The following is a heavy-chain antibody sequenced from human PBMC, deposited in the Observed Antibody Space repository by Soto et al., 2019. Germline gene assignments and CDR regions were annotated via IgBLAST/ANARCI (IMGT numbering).Heavy chain of an antibody. CDR3: TADPSYITTYTGGMDV. J-gene: IGHJ6*02. CDR1: GFTLTTYS. CDR2: ISSSSSHI. D-gene: IGHD1-20*01. Sequence: PGGSLRLSCEASGFTLTTYSMNWVRQASGKGLEWVSSISSSSSHIYYADSVKGRFTISRDDSKNTLYLQMNSLKTEDTAVYYCTADPSYITTYTGGMDVWGQGTTVTVSS. V-gene: IGHV3-21*03.